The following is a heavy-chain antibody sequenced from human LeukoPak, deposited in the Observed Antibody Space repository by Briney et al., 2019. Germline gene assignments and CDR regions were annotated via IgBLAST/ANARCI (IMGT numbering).Heavy chain of an antibody. CDR3: ASGSTLDY. V-gene: IGHV3-48*03. CDR2: ISSSGSTI. J-gene: IGHJ4*02. D-gene: IGHD3-10*01. CDR1: GFTFSSYE. Sequence: GGSLRLSCAASGFTFSSYEMNWVRQAPGKGLEWVSYISSSGSTIYYADSVKGRFTISRDNAKNSVYLEMNTLRAEDTALYYCASGSTLDYWGQGTLVTVSS.